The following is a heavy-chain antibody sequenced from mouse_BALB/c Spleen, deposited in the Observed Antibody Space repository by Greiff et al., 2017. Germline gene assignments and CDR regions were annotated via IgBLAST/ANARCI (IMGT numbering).Heavy chain of an antibody. CDR2: IRNKANGYST. CDR1: GFTFTDYY. Sequence: EVQVVESGGGLVQPGGSLRLSCATSGFTFTDYYMSWVRQPPGKALEWLGFIRNKANGYSTEYSASVKGRFTISRDNSQSILYLQMNTLRAEDSATYYCARGGYYGAMDYWGQGTSVTVSS. V-gene: IGHV7-3*02. J-gene: IGHJ4*01. CDR3: ARGGYYGAMDY. D-gene: IGHD1-1*01.